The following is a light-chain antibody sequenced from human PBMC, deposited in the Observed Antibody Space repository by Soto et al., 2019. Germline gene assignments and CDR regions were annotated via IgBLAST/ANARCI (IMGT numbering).Light chain of an antibody. CDR3: SSYTISSTLVV. V-gene: IGLV2-14*01. J-gene: IGLJ2*01. Sequence: QSALTQPASVSGSPGQSITISCTGTSSDVGGYNYVSWYQQHPGKAAKPMIYEVSNRPSGVSNRFSGSKSGNTASLTISGLQAEDEAVYYCSSYTISSTLVVFGGGTKLTVL. CDR1: SSDVGGYNY. CDR2: EVS.